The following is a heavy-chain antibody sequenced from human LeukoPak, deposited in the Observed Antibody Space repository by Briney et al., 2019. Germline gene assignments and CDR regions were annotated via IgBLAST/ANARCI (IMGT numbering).Heavy chain of an antibody. CDR2: FYYSGST. CDR1: GGPISSYY. V-gene: IGHV4-59*13. J-gene: IGHJ4*02. D-gene: IGHD3-10*01. CDR3: ARVVGSGSYYNRAYFDY. Sequence: SETLSLTCTVPGGPISSYYWGWIRQPPGKGLEGIGYFYYSGSTNYNPSLKSRVTISVDTSKNQFSLKLSSVTAADTAVYYCARVVGSGSYYNRAYFDYWGQGTLVTVSS.